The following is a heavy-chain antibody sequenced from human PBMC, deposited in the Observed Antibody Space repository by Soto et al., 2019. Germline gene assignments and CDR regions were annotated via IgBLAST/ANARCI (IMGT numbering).Heavy chain of an antibody. CDR3: ARDDSSSSADNWFDP. Sequence: ASVKVSCKASGGTFSSYAISWVRQAPGQGLEWMGGIIPIFGTANYAQKFQGRVTITADESTSTAYMELSSLRSEDTAVYYCARDDSSSSADNWFDPWGQGTLVTVSS. D-gene: IGHD6-6*01. CDR1: GGTFSSYA. V-gene: IGHV1-69*13. CDR2: IIPIFGTA. J-gene: IGHJ5*02.